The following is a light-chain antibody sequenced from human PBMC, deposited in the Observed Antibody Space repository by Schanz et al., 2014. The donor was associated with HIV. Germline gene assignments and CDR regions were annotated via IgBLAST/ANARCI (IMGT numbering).Light chain of an antibody. CDR2: DAS. V-gene: IGKV3-20*01. CDR3: QQYGSSPT. Sequence: EIVLTQSPATLSLSPGERATLSCRASQSVSSYLAWYQQKPGQAPRLLIYDASTRAAGTPDRFSGSGSGSAFTLIISRLEPADIAVYYCQQYGSSPTF. CDR1: QSVSSY. J-gene: IGKJ1*01.